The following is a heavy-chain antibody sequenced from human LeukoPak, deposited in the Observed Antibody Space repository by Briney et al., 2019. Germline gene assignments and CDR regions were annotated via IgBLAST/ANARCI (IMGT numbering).Heavy chain of an antibody. J-gene: IGHJ6*04. CDR3: ARGKYDILTGSDPYGMDV. CDR2: IWYDGSNK. Sequence: GGSLRLSCAASGFTFSSYGMHWVRQAPGRGLEWVAVIWYDGSNKYYADSVKGRFTISRDNSKNTLYLQMNSLRAEDTAVYYCARGKYDILTGSDPYGMDVWGKGTTVTVSS. CDR1: GFTFSSYG. D-gene: IGHD3-9*01. V-gene: IGHV3-33*01.